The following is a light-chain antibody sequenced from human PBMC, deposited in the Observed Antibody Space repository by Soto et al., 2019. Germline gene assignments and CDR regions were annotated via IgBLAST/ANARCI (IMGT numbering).Light chain of an antibody. J-gene: IGLJ1*01. Sequence: SCALTQPPSVSLAPGHTSRITFGGNNIESKSVHWYQQRPGQAPVLVIYVDSDRPSGIPDRFSASTSGNTAALKIRRVEAGDEADYYCQVSDTISDHYVFGSGTKVPV. CDR1: NIESKS. V-gene: IGLV3-21*02. CDR2: VDS. CDR3: QVSDTISDHYV.